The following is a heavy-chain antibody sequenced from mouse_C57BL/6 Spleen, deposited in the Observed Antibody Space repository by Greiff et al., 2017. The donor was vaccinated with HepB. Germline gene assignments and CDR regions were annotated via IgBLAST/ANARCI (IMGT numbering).Heavy chain of an antibody. J-gene: IGHJ4*01. V-gene: IGHV1-54*01. D-gene: IGHD1-1*01. Sequence: VQRVESGAELVRPGTSVKVSCKASGYAFTNYLIEWVKQRPGQGLEWIGVINPGSGGTNYNEKFKGKATLTADKSSSTAYMQLSSLTSEDSAVYFCARSACITTVEGPYYYAMDYWGQGTSVTVSS. CDR2: INPGSGGT. CDR3: ARSACITTVEGPYYYAMDY. CDR1: GYAFTNYL.